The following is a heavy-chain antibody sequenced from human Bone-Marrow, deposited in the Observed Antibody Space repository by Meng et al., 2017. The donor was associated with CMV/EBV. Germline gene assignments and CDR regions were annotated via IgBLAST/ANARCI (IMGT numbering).Heavy chain of an antibody. CDR1: GGTFRSYA. D-gene: IGHD2-2*01. J-gene: IGHJ4*02. CDR3: ASSPGVLVPAATVY. CDR2: IIPISGRV. V-gene: IGHV1-69*05. Sequence: SVKVSCKASGGTFRSYAVSWVRQAAGQGLEWMGGIIPISGRVKYVQKFHGRLTISTDESTRTAYMELSSLRSEDTAVYYCASSPGVLVPAATVYWGQGTRVTVSS.